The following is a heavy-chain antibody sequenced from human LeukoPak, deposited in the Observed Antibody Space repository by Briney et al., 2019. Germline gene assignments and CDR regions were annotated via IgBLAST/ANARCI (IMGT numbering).Heavy chain of an antibody. J-gene: IGHJ6*03. V-gene: IGHV7-4-1*02. CDR2: INTNTGNP. CDR3: ARVYVWNSANYYYYVDV. CDR1: GYTFTSYA. D-gene: IGHD1-7*01. Sequence: ASVKVSCKASGYTFTSYAMNWVRQAPGQGLEWMGWINTNTGNPTYAQGFTGRFVFSLDTSVSTAYLQISSLKAEDTAVYYCARVYVWNSANYYYYVDVWGKGTTVTVSS.